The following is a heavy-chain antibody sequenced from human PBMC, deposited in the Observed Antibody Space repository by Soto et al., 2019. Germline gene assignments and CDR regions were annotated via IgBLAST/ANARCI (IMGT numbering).Heavy chain of an antibody. CDR1: GGSFSGYY. D-gene: IGHD6-13*01. CDR2: INQSGST. CDR3: ARTYSSSWSPFDY. Sequence: QVQLQQWGAGLLKPSETLSLTCVVYGGSFSGYYWSWIRQPPGKGLEWIGEINQSGSTNYNPSLKSGVTISVDTSKNQFSLRLSSVTAADTAVYYCARTYSSSWSPFDYWGQGTLVTVSS. V-gene: IGHV4-34*01. J-gene: IGHJ4*02.